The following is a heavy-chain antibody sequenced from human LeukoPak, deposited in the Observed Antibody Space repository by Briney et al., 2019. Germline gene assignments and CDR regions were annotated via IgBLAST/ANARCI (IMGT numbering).Heavy chain of an antibody. Sequence: PGGSLRLSCAASGFTFSNYAMHWDRQAPGKGLEWVAFISYDGSNKYYADSVKGRFTISRDNSKNTLYLQMNSLRAEDTAVYYCARSGGDYYDSISGLLLYFDYWGQGTLVTVSS. V-gene: IGHV3-30-3*01. CDR1: GFTFSNYA. D-gene: IGHD3-22*01. J-gene: IGHJ4*02. CDR3: ARSGGDYYDSISGLLLYFDY. CDR2: ISYDGSNK.